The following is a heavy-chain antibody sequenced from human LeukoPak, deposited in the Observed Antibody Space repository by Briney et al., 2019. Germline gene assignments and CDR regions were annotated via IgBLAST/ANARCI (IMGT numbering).Heavy chain of an antibody. J-gene: IGHJ6*03. CDR3: ARDSLGDFWSGYYTAYYYYYMDV. CDR2: IKQDGSEK. CDR1: GFTFSSYW. V-gene: IGHV3-7*01. D-gene: IGHD3-3*01. Sequence: PGGSLRLSCAASGFTFSSYWMSWVRQAPGKGLEWVANIKQDGSEKYYVDSVKGRFTISRDNAKNSLYLQMNSLRAEDTAVYYCARDSLGDFWSGYYTAYYYYYMDVWGKGTTVTVSS.